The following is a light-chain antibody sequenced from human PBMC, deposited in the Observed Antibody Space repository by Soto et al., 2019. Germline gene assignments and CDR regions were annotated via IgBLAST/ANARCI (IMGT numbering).Light chain of an antibody. CDR3: QQSYSTPYT. Sequence: DLQMTQSPSSLSASVGDRVTITCRASQSISSYLNWYQQKPGKAPKLLIYAASSLQSEVPSRFSGSGSVTDFTLTISSLQPEDFATYYCQQSYSTPYTFGQGTKLEIK. J-gene: IGKJ2*01. CDR2: AAS. CDR1: QSISSY. V-gene: IGKV1-39*01.